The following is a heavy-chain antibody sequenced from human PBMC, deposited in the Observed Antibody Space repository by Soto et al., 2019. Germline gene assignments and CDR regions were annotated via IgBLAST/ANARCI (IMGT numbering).Heavy chain of an antibody. CDR3: ARLGAFFQALDS. CDR2: IYFAGTT. J-gene: IGHJ4*02. D-gene: IGHD3-16*01. Sequence: QVQLEESGPGLVKPSETLSLTCTVSGASISPNYWSWIRQPPGKGLEWIGYIYFAGTTTYNPSLRSRVSVSVDTSANHFSLNLTSVTAADTAIYYCARLGAFFQALDSWGQGTLVAVSS. CDR1: GASISPNY. V-gene: IGHV4-59*08.